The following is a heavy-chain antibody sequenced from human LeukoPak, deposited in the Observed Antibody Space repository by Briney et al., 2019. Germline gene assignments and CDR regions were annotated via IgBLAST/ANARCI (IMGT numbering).Heavy chain of an antibody. CDR1: GFTFSSYA. Sequence: GGSLRLSCAASGFTFSSYAMHWVRQAPGKGLEWVAVISFDGGNKYYADPVKGRFTISRDNSKNTLYLQMNSLRAEDTAVYYCAKSFPAAGTFGDYWGQGTLVTVSS. CDR2: ISFDGGNK. CDR3: AKSFPAAGTFGDY. V-gene: IGHV3-30*18. D-gene: IGHD6-13*01. J-gene: IGHJ4*02.